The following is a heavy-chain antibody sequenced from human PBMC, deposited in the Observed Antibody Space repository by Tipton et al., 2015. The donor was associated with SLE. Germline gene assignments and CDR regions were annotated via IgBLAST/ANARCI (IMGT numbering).Heavy chain of an antibody. J-gene: IGHJ5*02. CDR3: ARERITTMTTGWFDP. Sequence: TLSLTCTVSGGSISSGTYFWSWIRQPAGKGLEWIGRMYISGSTNYNSSLKSRVTIAVDTSKNQVSLQLSSVTAADTAVYYCARERITTMTTGWFDPWGQGSLVTVSS. CDR2: MYISGST. CDR1: GGSISSGTYF. V-gene: IGHV4-61*02. D-gene: IGHD4-17*01.